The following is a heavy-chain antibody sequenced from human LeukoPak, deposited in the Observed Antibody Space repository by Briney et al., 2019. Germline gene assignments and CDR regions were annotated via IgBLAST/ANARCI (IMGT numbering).Heavy chain of an antibody. Sequence: PGGSLRLSCAASGFTFSSYAMSWVRQAPGKGLEWVSAISGSGGSTYYADSVKGRFTFSRDNSKNTLYLQMNSLRAEDTAVYYCAKGTSIFRHLIDYWGQGTLVTVSS. J-gene: IGHJ4*02. CDR2: ISGSGGST. D-gene: IGHD3-9*01. V-gene: IGHV3-23*01. CDR1: GFTFSSYA. CDR3: AKGTSIFRHLIDY.